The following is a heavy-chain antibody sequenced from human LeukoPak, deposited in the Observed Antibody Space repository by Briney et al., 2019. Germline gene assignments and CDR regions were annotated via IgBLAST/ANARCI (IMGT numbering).Heavy chain of an antibody. Sequence: ASVKVSCKASGGTFSSYAISWVRQAPGQGLEWMGGIIPIFGTANYAQKFQGRVTITADESTSTAYMELSSLRSEDTAVYYCARAHCGGDCPDAFDIRGQGTMVTVSS. CDR1: GGTFSSYA. J-gene: IGHJ3*02. CDR3: ARAHCGGDCPDAFDI. CDR2: IIPIFGTA. V-gene: IGHV1-69*13. D-gene: IGHD2-21*02.